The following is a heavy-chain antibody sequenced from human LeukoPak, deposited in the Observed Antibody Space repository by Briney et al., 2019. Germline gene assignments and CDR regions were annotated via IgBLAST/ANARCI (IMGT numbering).Heavy chain of an antibody. CDR3: ARDPGVVALHYFDF. CDR2: IGGLGSST. CDR1: GFTFSSHA. D-gene: IGHD3-3*01. J-gene: IGHJ4*02. V-gene: IGHV3-23*01. Sequence: PGGSLRLSCAASGFTFSSHAMAWVRQAPGKGLEWVSAIGGLGSSTYYGDSVKGRFTISRDNSKNTVYLQMDSLRVEDTAVYYCARDPGVVALHYFDFWGQGTLITVSS.